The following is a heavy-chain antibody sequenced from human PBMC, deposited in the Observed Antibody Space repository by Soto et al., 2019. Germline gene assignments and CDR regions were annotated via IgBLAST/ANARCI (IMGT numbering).Heavy chain of an antibody. Sequence: EVRLLESGGGLVQPGGSLRLSCAASGFTFSSYAMNWVRQAPGKGLEWVSTISGSGSSTYYAYSVKGRFTISRDNCQNTLYQQMNSLRAEDTAVYYCAKDRGDIFYDHSGYDCDWGQGTLVTVSS. CDR1: GFTFSSYA. D-gene: IGHD3-22*01. J-gene: IGHJ4*02. V-gene: IGHV3-23*01. CDR2: ISGSGSST. CDR3: AKDRGDIFYDHSGYDCD.